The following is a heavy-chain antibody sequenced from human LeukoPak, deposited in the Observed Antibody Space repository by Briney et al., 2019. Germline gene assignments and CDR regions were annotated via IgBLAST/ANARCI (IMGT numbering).Heavy chain of an antibody. J-gene: IGHJ3*02. Sequence: PGGSLRLSCAASGFTVSSYYMTWVRQAPGEGLGGVSVFYTVGSTYYADSVKGRFTISRDNSKNTLYLQMNSLRAEDTALYYCARDQGSSAYLGAFDIWGQGTMVTVSS. D-gene: IGHD3-22*01. V-gene: IGHV3-53*01. CDR1: GFTVSSYY. CDR2: FYTVGST. CDR3: ARDQGSSAYLGAFDI.